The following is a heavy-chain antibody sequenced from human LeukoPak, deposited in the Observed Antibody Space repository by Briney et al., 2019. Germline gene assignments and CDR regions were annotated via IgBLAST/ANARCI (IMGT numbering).Heavy chain of an antibody. CDR1: GYTFTSYD. J-gene: IGHJ5*02. CDR3: ARVGWRECSSTSCPSPLPAGVYNWFDP. Sequence: GASVKVSCKASGYTFTSYDINWVRQATGQGLEWMGWMNPNSGNTGYAQKFQGRVTITRNTSISTAYMELSSLRSEDTAVYYCARVGWRECSSTSCPSPLPAGVYNWFDPWGQGTLVTVSS. CDR2: MNPNSGNT. D-gene: IGHD2-2*01. V-gene: IGHV1-8*03.